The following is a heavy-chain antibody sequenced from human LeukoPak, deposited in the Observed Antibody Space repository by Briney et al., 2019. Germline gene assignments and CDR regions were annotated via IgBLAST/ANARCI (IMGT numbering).Heavy chain of an antibody. V-gene: IGHV4-39*01. Sequence: SETLSLTCTVSGGSISGSTYYWGWIRQPPGKGLEWIGSIHYSGTTYYNPSLKSRVTISVDTSKMQFSLRLTSVTAADTAVYYCARLHLSWTNWFDPWGQGTLVTVSS. CDR2: IHYSGTT. CDR3: ARLHLSWTNWFDP. CDR1: GGSISGSTYY. D-gene: IGHD6-13*01. J-gene: IGHJ5*02.